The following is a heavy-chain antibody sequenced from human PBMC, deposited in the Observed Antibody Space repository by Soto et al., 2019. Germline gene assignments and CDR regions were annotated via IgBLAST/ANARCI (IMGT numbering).Heavy chain of an antibody. CDR3: ARGGGYSGYDSDPPISYYYCYMDV. CDR2: IYSGGST. J-gene: IGHJ6*03. D-gene: IGHD5-12*01. V-gene: IGHV3-53*04. Sequence: EVQLVESGGGLVQPGGSLRLSCAASGFTVSNNYMTWVRQAPGKGLEWVSVIYSGGSTYYADSVKGRFTISRHNSKNTLYLQMNSIRPEDTAVYYCARGGGYSGYDSDPPISYYYCYMDVWGKGTTVTVSS. CDR1: GFTVSNNY.